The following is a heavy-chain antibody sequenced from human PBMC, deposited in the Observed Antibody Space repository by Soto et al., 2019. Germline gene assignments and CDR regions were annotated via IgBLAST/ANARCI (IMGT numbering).Heavy chain of an antibody. CDR2: ISGSSTI. J-gene: IGHJ6*02. V-gene: IGHV3-48*02. D-gene: IGHD3-16*01. Sequence: EVQLVESGGGLVQPGGSLRVSCAASGFTFSSYSINWVRQAPGKGLEWVSYISGSSTIYYADSVKGRFTISRDNAKNSLYPQMNSLRDEDTAVYYCVRVGLGLFGMDVWGQGTTVTVSS. CDR3: VRVGLGLFGMDV. CDR1: GFTFSSYS.